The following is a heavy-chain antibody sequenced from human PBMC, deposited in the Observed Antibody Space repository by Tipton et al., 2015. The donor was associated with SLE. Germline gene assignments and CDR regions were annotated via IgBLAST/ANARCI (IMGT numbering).Heavy chain of an antibody. Sequence: TLSLTCAVYGGSFSGYYWSWIRQPPGKGLEWIGEINHSGSTNYNPSLKSRVTISADTSKNQFSLKLSSVTAADTALYYCARGYNRNSYSSSWYTPRYSYGMDVWGQGTTVTVSS. CDR1: GGSFSGYY. CDR2: INHSGST. D-gene: IGHD6-13*01. CDR3: ARGYNRNSYSSSWYTPRYSYGMDV. V-gene: IGHV4-34*01. J-gene: IGHJ6*02.